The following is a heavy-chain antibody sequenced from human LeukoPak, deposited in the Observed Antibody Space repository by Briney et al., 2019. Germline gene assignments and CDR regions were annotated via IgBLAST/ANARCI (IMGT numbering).Heavy chain of an antibody. V-gene: IGHV3-21*01. CDR2: ISSSSSYI. CDR3: AKSEYYFDY. J-gene: IGHJ4*02. Sequence: GGSLRLSCAASGFTFSTYSMNWVRQAPGKGLEWVSFISSSSSYIYYADSVKGRITISRDNAKNSLYLQMNSLRAEDTAMYYCAKSEYYFDYWGQGTLVTVSS. CDR1: GFTFSTYS.